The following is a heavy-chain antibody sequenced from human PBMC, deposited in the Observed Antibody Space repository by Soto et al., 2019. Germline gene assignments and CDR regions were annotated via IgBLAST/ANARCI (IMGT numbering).Heavy chain of an antibody. Sequence: GGSLRLSCAASGFTFSDHYMDWVRQVPGKGLEWVGRSRNKVNSYTTEYAASVKGRFTISRDVSKRSLYLQMSSLKSEDTAVYYCAKPDVIDFWLPIAVAGPTQYYFDYWGQGTLVTVSS. CDR2: SRNKVNSYTT. CDR3: AKPDVIDFWLPIAVAGPTQYYFDY. D-gene: IGHD6-19*01. V-gene: IGHV3-72*01. CDR1: GFTFSDHY. J-gene: IGHJ4*02.